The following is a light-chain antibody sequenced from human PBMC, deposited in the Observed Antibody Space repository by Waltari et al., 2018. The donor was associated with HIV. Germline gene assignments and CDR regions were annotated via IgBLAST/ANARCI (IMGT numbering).Light chain of an antibody. J-gene: IGLJ2*01. CDR2: ADS. Sequence: SSVLTQPPSVSVAPGKTARLTCGGDNIGRNRAHWYQQKQGQAPVLVIYADSDRPAGIPERFSGSNSGNTATRTISRVEAGDEADYYCQVWGGSSDHPGVVFGGGTKLTVL. CDR3: QVWGGSSDHPGVV. V-gene: IGLV3-21*04. CDR1: NIGRNR.